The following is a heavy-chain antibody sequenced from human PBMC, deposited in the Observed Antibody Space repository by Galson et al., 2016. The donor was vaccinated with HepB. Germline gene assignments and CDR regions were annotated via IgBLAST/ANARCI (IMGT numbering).Heavy chain of an antibody. V-gene: IGHV4-59*01. J-gene: IGHJ6*02. Sequence: ETLSLTCTVSGVSITSYYWSWIRQPPGKGLEWIGYIYYSGSTNYYPSLKSRVTISLDTSKNQFSLKLSSVTAADTAVYYCARDSGLYGIDVWGQGTTVTVSS. D-gene: IGHD1-26*01. CDR2: IYYSGST. CDR3: ARDSGLYGIDV. CDR1: GVSITSYY.